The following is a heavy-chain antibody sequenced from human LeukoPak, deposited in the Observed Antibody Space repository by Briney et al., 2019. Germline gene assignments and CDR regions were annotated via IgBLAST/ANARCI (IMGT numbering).Heavy chain of an antibody. CDR2: ITSSGSST. J-gene: IGHJ6*02. Sequence: GGSLRLSCAASGFAFSNYAMSWVRQAPEKGLEWVSAITSSGSSTNYADSVRGRFTISKDNSKNTLYLQMNSLGAEDTAMYYCVLLTGYHYYYDLAVWGQGTTVTVSS. D-gene: IGHD3-9*01. CDR1: GFAFSNYA. V-gene: IGHV3-23*01. CDR3: VLLTGYHYYYDLAV.